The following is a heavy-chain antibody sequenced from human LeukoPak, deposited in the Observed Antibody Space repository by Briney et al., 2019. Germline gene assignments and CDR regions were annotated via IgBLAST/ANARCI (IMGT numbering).Heavy chain of an antibody. CDR3: ARDPYYYDSSGRSNSFDY. CDR2: IYTSGST. CDR1: GGSISSYY. Sequence: SETLSLTCTVSGGSISSYYWSWIRQPAGKGLEWIGRIYTSGSTNYNPSLKSRVTMSVDTSKNQFSLKLSSVTAADTAVYYCARDPYYYDSSGRSNSFDYWGQGTLVTVSS. V-gene: IGHV4-4*07. J-gene: IGHJ4*02. D-gene: IGHD3-22*01.